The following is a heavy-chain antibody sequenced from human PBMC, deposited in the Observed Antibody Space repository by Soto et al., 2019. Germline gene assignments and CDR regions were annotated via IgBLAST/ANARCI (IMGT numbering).Heavy chain of an antibody. D-gene: IGHD3-3*01. CDR1: GGSISSSNYC. Sequence: PSDTLSLTCTVSGGSISSSNYCWGGIRQPPGKGLEWIGSIHYSGSTYYNPSLKSRVTISVDTSKNHFSLKLSSLTAADTAVYYCARHLRSYGDSEYWGQGTLVTVSS. CDR2: IHYSGST. J-gene: IGHJ4*02. V-gene: IGHV4-39*01. CDR3: ARHLRSYGDSEY.